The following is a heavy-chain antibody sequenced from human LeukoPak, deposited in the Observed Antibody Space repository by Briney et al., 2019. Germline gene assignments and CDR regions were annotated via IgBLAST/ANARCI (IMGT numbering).Heavy chain of an antibody. Sequence: PGGSLRLSCAASGFIFSRCGMNWVRQAPGKGLQWISYISVSSSTINYADSVRGRFTTSRDNAKNSLFLQLTSLRAEDTGFYYCARGGYYYDAYDSVDYWGQGTLVTVSS. J-gene: IGHJ4*02. CDR1: GFIFSRCG. V-gene: IGHV3-48*01. CDR3: ARGGYYYDAYDSVDY. D-gene: IGHD3-22*01. CDR2: ISVSSSTI.